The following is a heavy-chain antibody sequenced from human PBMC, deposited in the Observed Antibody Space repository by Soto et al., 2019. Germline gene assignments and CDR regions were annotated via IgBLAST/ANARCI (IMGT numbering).Heavy chain of an antibody. Sequence: PXDSLTISCKASGYRFTSNWIGLVRQMPGKGLEWMGIIYPGDSDTRFSPSFQGQVTMSADKSISTVYLHWSSLKASDTAMYYCARQAVGAFDIWGQGTMVTVSS. J-gene: IGHJ3*02. CDR2: IYPGDSDT. CDR1: GYRFTSNW. V-gene: IGHV5-51*01. D-gene: IGHD1-26*01. CDR3: ARQAVGAFDI.